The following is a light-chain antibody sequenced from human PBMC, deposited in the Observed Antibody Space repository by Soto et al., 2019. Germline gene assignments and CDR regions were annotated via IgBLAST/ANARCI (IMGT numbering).Light chain of an antibody. CDR1: SSDVGGYDF. V-gene: IGLV2-14*01. Sequence: QSALTQPASVSGSPGQSITIACTGTSSDVGGYDFVSWFQQNPRKAPKLIIFEVSNRPSGVSYRFSGSKSGNTASLAISGLEAEDEATYYCSSYSSSSTLVFGTGTKVTAL. CDR3: SSYSSSSTLV. J-gene: IGLJ1*01. CDR2: EVS.